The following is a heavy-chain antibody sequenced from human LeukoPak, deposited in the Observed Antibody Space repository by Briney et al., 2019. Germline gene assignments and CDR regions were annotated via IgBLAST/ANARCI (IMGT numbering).Heavy chain of an antibody. CDR2: VYISGNT. J-gene: IGHJ4*02. V-gene: IGHV4-4*07. Sequence: PSETLSLTCTVSGGSISSYYWSWIRQPAGKTLEWIGRVYISGNTIYNPSLKSRVTMSLDTSKNQFSLNLSSVTAADTALYYCARHPSSYCGGDCPIDYWGQGTLVTVSS. CDR1: GGSISSYY. D-gene: IGHD2-21*02. CDR3: ARHPSSYCGGDCPIDY.